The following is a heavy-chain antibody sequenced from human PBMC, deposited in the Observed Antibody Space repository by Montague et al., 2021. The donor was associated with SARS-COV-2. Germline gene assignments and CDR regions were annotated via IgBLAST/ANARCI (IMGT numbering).Heavy chain of an antibody. J-gene: IGHJ4*02. Sequence: SETLSLTCAIYDGSLSNYYWNWIRQPPGKGLECIGEINRGGNTNYNPSLKSRVTISVDTSKNQFSLKLSSVTAADTAVYYCARAPVAHITIFGVVTSFDYWGQGTLVTVSS. CDR1: DGSLSNYY. V-gene: IGHV4-34*01. CDR3: ARAPVAHITIFGVVTSFDY. CDR2: INRGGNT. D-gene: IGHD3-3*01.